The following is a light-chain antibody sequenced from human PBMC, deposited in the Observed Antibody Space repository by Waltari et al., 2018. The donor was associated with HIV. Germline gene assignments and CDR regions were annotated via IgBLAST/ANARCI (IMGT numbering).Light chain of an antibody. J-gene: IGKJ1*01. V-gene: IGKV1-39*01. CDR1: QTVNNY. CDR3: QQSHSGPRT. CDR2: GAS. Sequence: DIQMTQSPSSLSAYIGDTVIITCRAGQTVNNYLNWYQQTPGKAPKLLIYGASTLQRGVPSRFSGSGSGTDFTLTITGLQPDDYGTYYCQQSHSGPRTFGQGTKV.